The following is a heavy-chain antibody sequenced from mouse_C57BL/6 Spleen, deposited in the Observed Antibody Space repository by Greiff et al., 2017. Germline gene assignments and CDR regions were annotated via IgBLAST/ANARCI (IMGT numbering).Heavy chain of an antibody. Sequence: EVQLVESGGGLVKPGGSLKLSCAASGFTFSDYGMHWVRQAPEKGLEWVANISSGSSTNNYADKVKGLFTLSIYNAKNTLYLQMTSLRSEDTAMFYCARLYYGSSFAYWGQGTLVTISA. V-gene: IGHV5-17*01. CDR2: ISSGSSTN. CDR3: ARLYYGSSFAY. D-gene: IGHD1-1*01. J-gene: IGHJ3*01. CDR1: GFTFSDYG.